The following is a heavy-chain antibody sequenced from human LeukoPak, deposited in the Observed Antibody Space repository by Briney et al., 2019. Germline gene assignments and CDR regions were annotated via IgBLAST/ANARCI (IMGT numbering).Heavy chain of an antibody. D-gene: IGHD6-6*01. CDR3: ARASRIAARPGRWAFDT. J-gene: IGHJ3*02. CDR2: INHSGST. Sequence: SETLSLTCAVYGGSFSGYYWSWIRQPPGKGLEWIGEINHSGSTNYNPSLKSRVTISVGTSKNQFSLKLSSVTAADTAVYYCARASRIAARPGRWAFDTWGQGTMVTVSS. V-gene: IGHV4-34*01. CDR1: GGSFSGYY.